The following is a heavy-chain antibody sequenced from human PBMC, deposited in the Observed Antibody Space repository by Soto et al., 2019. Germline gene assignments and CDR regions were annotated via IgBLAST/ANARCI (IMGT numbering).Heavy chain of an antibody. V-gene: IGHV4-61*08. CDR3: ARAVLLWFGELSRYNWFDP. CDR1: GGSISSGGYY. CDR2: IYYSGST. J-gene: IGHJ5*02. D-gene: IGHD3-10*01. Sequence: SETLSLTCTVSGGSISSGGYYWSWIRQPPGKGLEWIGYIYYSGSTNYNPSLKSRVTISVDTSKNQFSLKLSSVTAADTAVYYCARAVLLWFGELSRYNWFDPWGQGTLVTAPQ.